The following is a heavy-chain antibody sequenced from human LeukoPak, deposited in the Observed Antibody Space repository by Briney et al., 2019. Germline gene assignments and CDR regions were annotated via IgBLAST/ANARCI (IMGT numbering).Heavy chain of an antibody. CDR3: ARGSIAVAGTRVLDY. J-gene: IGHJ4*02. D-gene: IGHD6-19*01. CDR1: GYTFTSYG. V-gene: IGHV1-18*01. Sequence: ASVKVSCKASGYTFTSYGISWVRQAPGQGREWRGWISAYNVNTNYAQKLQGRVTMTTDTTTSTAYMELRSLRSDDTAVYYCARGSIAVAGTRVLDYWGQGTLVTVSS. CDR2: ISAYNVNT.